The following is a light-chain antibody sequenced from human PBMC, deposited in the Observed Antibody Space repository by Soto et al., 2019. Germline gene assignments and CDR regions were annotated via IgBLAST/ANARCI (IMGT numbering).Light chain of an antibody. V-gene: IGKV1-5*03. J-gene: IGKJ1*01. CDR2: KAS. CDR3: QQYSNYWT. CDR1: QSISNW. Sequence: IQMTQSPSTPSASVGDRVTIPFRASQSISNWLAWYQQKPGKAPKLLIYKASSLESGVPSRFSGSGSGTEFTLTISSLQPDDFATYYCQQYSNYWTFGQGTKVDIK.